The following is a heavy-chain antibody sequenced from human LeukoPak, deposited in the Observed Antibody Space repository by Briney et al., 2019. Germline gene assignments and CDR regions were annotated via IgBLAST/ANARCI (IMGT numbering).Heavy chain of an antibody. CDR3: ARDLSGGNSVN. V-gene: IGHV3-48*04. CDR1: GFTFSSYS. Sequence: PGGSLRLSCAASGFTFSSYSMNWVRQAPGKGLEWVSYISSSSSTIYYADSVKGRFTISRDNAKNSLYLQMNSLRAEDTALYYCARDLSGGNSVNWGQGTLVTVSS. D-gene: IGHD4-23*01. J-gene: IGHJ4*02. CDR2: ISSSSSTI.